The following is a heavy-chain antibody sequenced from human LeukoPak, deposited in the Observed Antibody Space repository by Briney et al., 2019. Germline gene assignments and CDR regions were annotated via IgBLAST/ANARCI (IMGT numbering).Heavy chain of an antibody. V-gene: IGHV1-18*01. J-gene: IGHJ6*03. CDR1: GYTFTSYV. CDR3: ARGCQYQLLIYFYYYMDV. Sequence: ASVKVSCKASGYTFTSYVISWVRQAPGQGLEWMGWISAYNGNTNYAQKLQGRVTMTTDTSTSTAYMDLSSLRSDDTAVYYRARGCQYQLLIYFYYYMDVWGKGTTVTVSS. D-gene: IGHD2-2*01. CDR2: ISAYNGNT.